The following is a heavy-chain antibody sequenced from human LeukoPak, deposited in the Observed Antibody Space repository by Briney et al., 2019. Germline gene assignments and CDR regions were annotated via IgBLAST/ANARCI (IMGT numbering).Heavy chain of an antibody. CDR2: ISAYNGNT. CDR1: GYTFTSYG. V-gene: IGHV1-18*01. Sequence: ASVKVSCKASGYTFTSYGISWVRQAPGQGLEWMGWISAYNGNTNYAQKLQGRVTMTTDTSTSTAYMELRSLRSDDTAVYYCAANYDYVWGSHPLPWDAFDIWGQGTMVTVSS. D-gene: IGHD3-16*02. CDR3: AANYDYVWGSHPLPWDAFDI. J-gene: IGHJ3*02.